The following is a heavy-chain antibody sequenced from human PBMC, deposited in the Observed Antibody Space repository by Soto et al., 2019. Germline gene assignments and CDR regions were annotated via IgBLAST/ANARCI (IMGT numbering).Heavy chain of an antibody. CDR3: VGSLMSRAMESFDY. V-gene: IGHV4-59*01. CDR1: AFSLSLYY. D-gene: IGHD5-18*01. J-gene: IGHJ4*02. CDR2: ISYTVDA. Sequence: PSETLSFTCGVSAFSLSLYYLGWVRQSPGEGLQWIAHISYTVDASYNPSLKSRVTISLDTSKNQIALRLMSVTAADTAVYYCVGSLMSRAMESFDYWGQGTLVNVSS.